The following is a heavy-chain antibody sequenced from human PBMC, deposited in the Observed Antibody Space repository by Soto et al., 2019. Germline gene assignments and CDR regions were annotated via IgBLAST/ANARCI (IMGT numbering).Heavy chain of an antibody. CDR3: ARLRTYFDIRTGYSLQQTFED. J-gene: IGHJ4*02. V-gene: IGHV4-39*01. Sequence: SETLSLTCTVSGGSISSSSYYWGGIRQPPGKGLEWIGSIYYSGSTYYNPSLKSRVTISVDTSKNQFSLKLSSVTAADTAVYYCARLRTYFDIRTGYSLQQTFEDWGQGTLVIVSS. CDR2: IYYSGST. D-gene: IGHD3-9*01. CDR1: GGSISSSSYY.